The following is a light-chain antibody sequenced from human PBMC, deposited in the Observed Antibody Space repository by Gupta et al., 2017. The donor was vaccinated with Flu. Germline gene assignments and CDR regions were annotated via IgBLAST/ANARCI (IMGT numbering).Light chain of an antibody. J-gene: IGLJ2*01. V-gene: IGLV1-40*01. CDR2: SNH. CDR3: KYSASSIDTAV. Sequence: QSVLTQPPSVSGAPVPRVTISCTGGSPNIGAGYDVPWYQQLPGTDPKLLIFSNHYPPSGVTDRGFCSQSGNSDSPATMGLQAEDEADEYCKYSASSIDTAVFGGGTKVTVL. CDR1: SPNIGAGYD.